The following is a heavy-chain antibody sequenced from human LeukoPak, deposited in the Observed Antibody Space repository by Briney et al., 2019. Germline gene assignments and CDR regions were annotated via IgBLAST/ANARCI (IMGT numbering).Heavy chain of an antibody. V-gene: IGHV3-21*01. CDR3: AKGKDSVAGATNDY. Sequence: KPGGSLRLPCAVSGFTFSSYSMSWVRQAPGKGLEWVSSISSSGTYKYYADSVKGRFTISRDNAKNSLYLQINSLRAEDTAVYYCAKGKDSVAGATNDYWGQGTLVTVSS. J-gene: IGHJ4*02. D-gene: IGHD6-19*01. CDR2: ISSSGTYK. CDR1: GFTFSSYS.